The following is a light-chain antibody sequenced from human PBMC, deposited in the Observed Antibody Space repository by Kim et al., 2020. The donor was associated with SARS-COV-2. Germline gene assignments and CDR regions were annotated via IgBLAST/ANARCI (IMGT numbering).Light chain of an antibody. CDR2: GTS. CDR1: QSIATSY. V-gene: IGKV3-20*01. Sequence: EIVMTQSPGTLSLFPGERATLSCRASQSIATSYLAWYQQKPGHAPRLLIYGTSNRATGIPDRFSGSGSGTDFTLTISRLEPEDFAVYYCQQYSNSLTFGGGTKVDIK. CDR3: QQYSNSLT. J-gene: IGKJ4*01.